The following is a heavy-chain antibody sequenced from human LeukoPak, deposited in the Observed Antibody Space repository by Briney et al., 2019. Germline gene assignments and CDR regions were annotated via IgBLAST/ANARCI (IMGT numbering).Heavy chain of an antibody. J-gene: IGHJ5*01. V-gene: IGHV3-23*01. D-gene: IGHD6-19*01. CDR1: GFAFSFYA. Sequence: GGSLRLSCAASGFAFSFYAMSWLRQPPGKGLEWVSTINANSGTTSYAASVRGRFTISRDNSKNTLYLQVNSLRADDTAVYYCAKPISGGLAVTADWFDPWAKEPWSSSPQ. CDR2: INANSGTT. CDR3: AKPISGGLAVTADWFDP.